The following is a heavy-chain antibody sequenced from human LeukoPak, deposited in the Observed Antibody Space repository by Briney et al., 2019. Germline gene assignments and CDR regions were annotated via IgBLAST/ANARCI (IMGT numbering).Heavy chain of an antibody. J-gene: IGHJ4*02. CDR3: VRDKGVGPTERFDS. CDR2: ILGDTTT. CDR1: GFAFNTYS. D-gene: IGHD1-26*01. Sequence: GGSLRLSCAASGFAFNTYSMNWVRQAPGKGLEWVSLILGDTTTTYADSVKGRFTISRDNSKNTLYLQMNRLRADDTAVYYCVRDKGVGPTERFDSWGQGTLVTVSS. V-gene: IGHV3-53*01.